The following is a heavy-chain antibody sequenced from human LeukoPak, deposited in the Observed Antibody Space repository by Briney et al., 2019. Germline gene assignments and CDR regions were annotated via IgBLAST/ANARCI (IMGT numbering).Heavy chain of an antibody. V-gene: IGHV1-2*02. J-gene: IGHJ4*02. CDR3: ATTSGFWSGGGGI. CDR1: GYTFTGYY. CDR2: INPNSGGT. Sequence: ASVKVSCKASGYTFTGYYIHWVRQAPGQGLEWMGWINPNSGGTKYAQKFQGRVTMTRDPSITTADMDLSRLTFDDTAIYYCATTSGFWSGGGGIWGQGTLVTVSS. D-gene: IGHD3-3*01.